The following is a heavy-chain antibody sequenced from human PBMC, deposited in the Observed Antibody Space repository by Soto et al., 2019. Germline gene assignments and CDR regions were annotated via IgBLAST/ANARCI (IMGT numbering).Heavy chain of an antibody. CDR1: GFTFSCYA. V-gene: IGHV3-23*01. Sequence: GGSLRLSCAASGFTFSCYAMSWVRQAPGKGLEWVSAISGSGGSTYYADSVKGRFTISRDNSKNTLYLQMNSLRAEDTAVYYCAKDWSGGWYSPLGMDVWGQGTTVTVSS. D-gene: IGHD6-19*01. CDR2: ISGSGGST. CDR3: AKDWSGGWYSPLGMDV. J-gene: IGHJ6*02.